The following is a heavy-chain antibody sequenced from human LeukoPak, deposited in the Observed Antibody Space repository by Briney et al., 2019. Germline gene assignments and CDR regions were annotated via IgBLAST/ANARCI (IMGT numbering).Heavy chain of an antibody. CDR2: MNPNSGNT. D-gene: IGHD3-22*01. Sequence: ASVKVSCKASGCTFTSYDINWVRQATGQGLEWMGWMNPNSGNTGYAQKFQGRVTMTRNTSISTAYMELSSLRSEDTAVYYCARGANYYDSSGYYYFGYYYYYYMDVWGKGTTVTVSS. CDR1: GCTFTSYD. V-gene: IGHV1-8*01. J-gene: IGHJ6*03. CDR3: ARGANYYDSSGYYYFGYYYYYYMDV.